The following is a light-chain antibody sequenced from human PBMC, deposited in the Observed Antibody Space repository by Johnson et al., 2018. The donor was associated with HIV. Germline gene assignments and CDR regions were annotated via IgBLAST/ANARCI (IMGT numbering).Light chain of an antibody. V-gene: IGLV1-51*02. CDR2: ENN. Sequence: QSVLTQPPSVSAAPGQKVTISCSGSSSNIGNNYVSWYQQLPGTAPKLLIYENNKRPSGIPDRFSGSKSATSATLGITGLQPGDAAHYYCGTRASRLSAGLYVFGTGAKVTVL. J-gene: IGLJ1*01. CDR3: GTRASRLSAGLYV. CDR1: SSNIGNNY.